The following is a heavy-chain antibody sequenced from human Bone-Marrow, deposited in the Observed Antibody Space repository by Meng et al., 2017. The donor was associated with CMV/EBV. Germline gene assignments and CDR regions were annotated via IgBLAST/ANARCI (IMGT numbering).Heavy chain of an antibody. D-gene: IGHD2-2*01. CDR3: ARAGRLVPAADYSYYFGMDV. CDR1: GFTFSSYT. J-gene: IGHJ6*02. CDR2: ISSSRSTI. V-gene: IGHV3-48*04. Sequence: GGSLRLSCAASGFTFSSYTMNWVRQAPGKGLEWFSYISSSRSTICYADSVKGRFTISRDNAKNSLYLQMNSLRAEDTAVYYCARAGRLVPAADYSYYFGMDVWGQGTTVTVSS.